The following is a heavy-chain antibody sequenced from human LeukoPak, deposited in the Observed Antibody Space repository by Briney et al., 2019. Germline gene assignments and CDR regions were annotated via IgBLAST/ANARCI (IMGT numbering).Heavy chain of an antibody. D-gene: IGHD3-22*01. CDR3: ARGYYYDSSGYPDY. CDR1: GYTFTSYW. J-gene: IGHJ4*02. Sequence: GESLKSSCKGSGYTFTSYWIGWVRQMPGKGLEWMGIIYPGDSDTRYSPSFQGQVTISADKSINTAYLQWSTLKASDTAMYYCARGYYYDSSGYPDYWGQGTLVTVSS. V-gene: IGHV5-51*01. CDR2: IYPGDSDT.